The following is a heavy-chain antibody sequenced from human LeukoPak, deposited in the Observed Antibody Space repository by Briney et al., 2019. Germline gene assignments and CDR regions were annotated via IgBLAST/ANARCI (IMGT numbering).Heavy chain of an antibody. Sequence: SETLSLTCTVSGGSISSSSSDYYWGWVRQPPGKGLEWIGSISYSWTTYYNPSLKSRVTISADTSKNQFSLKVSSVTAADTAVYYCARGALYYDYWGQGTLVTVAS. CDR3: ARGALYYDY. CDR2: ISYSWTT. CDR1: GGSISSSSSDYY. J-gene: IGHJ4*02. D-gene: IGHD3-10*01. V-gene: IGHV4-39*07.